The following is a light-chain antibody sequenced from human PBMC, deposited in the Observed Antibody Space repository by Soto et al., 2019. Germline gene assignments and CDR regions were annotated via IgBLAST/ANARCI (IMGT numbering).Light chain of an antibody. CDR1: EGIRSD. V-gene: IGKV1-6*01. CDR2: GAS. Sequence: AIQLSQSPSSLSASVGDRVTITCRASEGIRSDLAWYQQKPGKPPKVLIYGASNLQSGVPPRFSGSGSGTDFTLAISSLQPEDSATYYCLQDINYPWTFGQGTKVDIK. CDR3: LQDINYPWT. J-gene: IGKJ1*01.